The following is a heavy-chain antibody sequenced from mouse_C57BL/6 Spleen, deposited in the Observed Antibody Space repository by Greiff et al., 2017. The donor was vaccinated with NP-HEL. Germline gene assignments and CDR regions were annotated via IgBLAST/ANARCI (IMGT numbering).Heavy chain of an antibody. D-gene: IGHD3-2*02. CDR2: IYPGDGDT. CDR3: ARSLDSSGFYYAMDY. Sequence: QVQLQQSGPELVKPGASVKISCKASGYAFSSSWMNWVKQRPGKGLEWIGRIYPGDGDTNYNGKFKGKATLTADKSSSTAYMQRSSLTSEDSAVYFCARSLDSSGFYYAMDYWGQGTSVTVSS. V-gene: IGHV1-82*01. CDR1: GYAFSSSW. J-gene: IGHJ4*01.